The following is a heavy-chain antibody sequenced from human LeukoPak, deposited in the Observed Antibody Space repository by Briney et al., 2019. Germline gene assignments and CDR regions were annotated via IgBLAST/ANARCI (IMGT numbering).Heavy chain of an antibody. CDR1: GFIVRSNH. J-gene: IGHJ4*02. Sequence: GGSLRLSCAAFGFIVRSNHINWVRQAPGKGLEWVSITYSGDTTYYADSVKGRFIISRDDSKNTLSLQMNDLRVEDTAVYYCARERPDSRNLDSWGREPWSPSPQ. CDR3: ARERPDSRNLDS. V-gene: IGHV3-66*01. D-gene: IGHD1-14*01. CDR2: TYSGDTT.